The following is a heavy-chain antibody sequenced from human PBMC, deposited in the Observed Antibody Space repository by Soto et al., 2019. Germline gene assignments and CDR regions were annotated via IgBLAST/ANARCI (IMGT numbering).Heavy chain of an antibody. J-gene: IGHJ6*02. Sequence: PSETLSLTCAVYDGSFSGYYWSWIRQPPGKGLEWIGEINHSGSTNYNPSLKSRVTISVDTSRNQFSLKLSSVTAADTAVYYCARRIGYSYGLYYYYYGMDVWGRGTMVTVSS. CDR3: ARRIGYSYGLYYYYYGMDV. V-gene: IGHV4-34*01. D-gene: IGHD5-18*01. CDR2: INHSGST. CDR1: DGSFSGYY.